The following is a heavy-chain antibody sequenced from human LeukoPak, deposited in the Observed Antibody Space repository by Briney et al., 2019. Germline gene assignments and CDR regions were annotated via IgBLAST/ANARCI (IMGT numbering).Heavy chain of an antibody. CDR3: AKGSYYDSSRGMGV. CDR1: GFTVSSNY. D-gene: IGHD3-22*01. J-gene: IGHJ6*02. V-gene: IGHV3-66*01. CDR2: IYSGGST. Sequence: GGSLRLSCAASGFTVSSNYMSWVRQAPGKGLEWVSVIYSGGSTYYADSVKGRFTISRDNSKNTLYLQMNSLRAEDTAVYYCAKGSYYDSSRGMGVWSQGTTVTVSS.